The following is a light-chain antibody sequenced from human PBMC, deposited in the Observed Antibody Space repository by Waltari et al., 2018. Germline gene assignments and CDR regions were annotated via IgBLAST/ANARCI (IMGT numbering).Light chain of an antibody. CDR1: QSASTR. Sequence: ELVMTQSPATLSVSPGERASLSCRASQSASTRLAWYQQTPGQAPRLLIYRASPRAAGIPDRFSGSGSGTEFTLTISSLQSEDSAIYYCQQYNIWPWTFGQGTKVDIK. CDR2: RAS. J-gene: IGKJ1*01. CDR3: QQYNIWPWT. V-gene: IGKV3-15*01.